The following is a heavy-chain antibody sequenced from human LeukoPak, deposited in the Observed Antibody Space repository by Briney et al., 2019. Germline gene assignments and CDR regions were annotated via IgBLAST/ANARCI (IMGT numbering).Heavy chain of an antibody. CDR1: GGSISSYY. D-gene: IGHD5-12*01. CDR2: IYYSGST. Sequence: SETLSLTCTVSGGSISSYYWSWIRQPPGKGLEWIGYIYYSGSTNYNPSLKSRVTISVDTSKNQFSLKLSSVTAADTAVYYCARASIIPVATIGGLDYWGQGTLVTVSS. V-gene: IGHV4-59*01. CDR3: ARASIIPVATIGGLDY. J-gene: IGHJ4*02.